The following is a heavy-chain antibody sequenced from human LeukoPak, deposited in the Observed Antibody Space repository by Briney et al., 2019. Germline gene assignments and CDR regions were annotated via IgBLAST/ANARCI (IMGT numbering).Heavy chain of an antibody. CDR1: GFTFSNYA. D-gene: IGHD6-13*01. V-gene: IGHV3-23*01. CDR2: ISGSGGNT. Sequence: GGSLRLSCAASGFTFSNYAMSWVRQAPGRGLEWVSVISGSGGNTYYADSVKGRFTISRDNSKNTLYLQLNSLRSDDTAVYYCARGYIATTGTEGYFDYWGQGTLVTVSS. CDR3: ARGYIATTGTEGYFDY. J-gene: IGHJ4*02.